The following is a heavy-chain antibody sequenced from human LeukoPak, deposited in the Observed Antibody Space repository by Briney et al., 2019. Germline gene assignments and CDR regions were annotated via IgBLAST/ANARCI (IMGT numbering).Heavy chain of an antibody. CDR2: IYHSGST. Sequence: PSETLSLTCIVSGGSITNYYWSWIRQPPGRGLEWIGYIYHSGSTYYNPSLKSRVTISVDRSKNQFSLKLSSVTAADTAVYYCAREERPENWFDPWGQGTLVTVSS. CDR3: AREERPENWFDP. J-gene: IGHJ5*02. CDR1: GGSITNYY. V-gene: IGHV4-59*12.